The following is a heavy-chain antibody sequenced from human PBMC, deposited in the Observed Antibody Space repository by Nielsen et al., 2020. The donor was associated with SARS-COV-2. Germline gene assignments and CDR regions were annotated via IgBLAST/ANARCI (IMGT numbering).Heavy chain of an antibody. CDR1: GLTFNIYA. CDR2: VSASGGST. CDR3: AKDGVVRGDALDL. J-gene: IGHJ3*01. D-gene: IGHD3-10*01. V-gene: IGHV3-23*01. Sequence: GESLKISCAASGLTFNIYAMAWVRRAPGRGLQWVTGVSASGGSTYYTDSVKGRFSISRDNSKNTLFLQMHSLRVEDTALYYCAKDGVVRGDALDLWGQGTMVTVSS.